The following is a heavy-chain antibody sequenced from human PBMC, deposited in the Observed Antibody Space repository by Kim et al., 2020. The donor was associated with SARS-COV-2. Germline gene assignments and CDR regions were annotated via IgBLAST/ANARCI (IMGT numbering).Heavy chain of an antibody. CDR3: ARTHCDGDCYLPYFYYG. CDR1: GGSISSSSYY. Sequence: SQTLSLTCTVTGGSISSSSYYWGWIRQPPGKGLEWIGSIYYSGSTYYNPSLKSRVTISVDTSKNQFSLNLSSVTAADTAVYYCARTHCDGDCYLPYFYYG. CDR2: IYYSGST. J-gene: IGHJ6*01. D-gene: IGHD2-21*01. V-gene: IGHV4-39*01.